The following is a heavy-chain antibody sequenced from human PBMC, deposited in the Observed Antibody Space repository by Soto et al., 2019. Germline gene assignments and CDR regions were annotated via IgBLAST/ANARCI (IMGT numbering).Heavy chain of an antibody. CDR2: INAGNGNT. CDR3: ARDRCSSTSCYLIRRDNWFDP. Sequence: ASVKVSCKASGYTFTSYAMHWVRQAPGQRLEWMGWINAGNGNTKYSQKFQGRVTITRDTSASTAYMELSSLRSGDTAVYYCARDRCSSTSCYLIRRDNWFDPWGQGTLVTVSS. D-gene: IGHD2-2*01. J-gene: IGHJ5*02. V-gene: IGHV1-3*01. CDR1: GYTFTSYA.